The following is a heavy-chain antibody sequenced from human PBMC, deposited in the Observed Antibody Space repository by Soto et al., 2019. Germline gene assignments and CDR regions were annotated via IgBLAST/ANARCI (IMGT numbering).Heavy chain of an antibody. Sequence: EVQLVESGGGLVQPGGSLRLSCTASGFMFGSYWMTWVRHVPGKGLQWVANIKRDGSEKYYVDFVKGRFTISRDNADNSVFLDMNNLRVDDTATYYCARVRATDYEIDYWGQGALVTDSS. CDR1: GFMFGSYW. D-gene: IGHD4-17*01. CDR2: IKRDGSEK. J-gene: IGHJ4*02. CDR3: ARVRATDYEIDY. V-gene: IGHV3-7*03.